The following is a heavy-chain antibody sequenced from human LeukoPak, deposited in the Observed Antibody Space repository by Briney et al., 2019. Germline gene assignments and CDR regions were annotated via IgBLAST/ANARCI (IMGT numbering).Heavy chain of an antibody. CDR2: IYYSGIT. J-gene: IGHJ4*02. D-gene: IGHD6-19*01. CDR3: ARLFPIAVAGTPFDY. V-gene: IGHV4-39*01. Sequence: PSETLSLTCTVSGGSISSSNYYWGWIRQPPGKGLEWIGSIYYSGITYYNPSLKSRVTISVETSNNQFSLKLSSVTAADTAMYYCARLFPIAVAGTPFDYWGQGTLVTVSS. CDR1: GGSISSSNYY.